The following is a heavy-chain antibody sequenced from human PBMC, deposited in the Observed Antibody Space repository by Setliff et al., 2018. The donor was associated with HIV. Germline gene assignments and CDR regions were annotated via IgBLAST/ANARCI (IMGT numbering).Heavy chain of an antibody. Sequence: SETLSLTCTVSGGSISSYYWSWIRQPPGKGLAWIASIYHRGTTYYNTSLKSRVTISVDKSKNRFSLQLTQMAAADTGVYYCARHRDPPGTSWIFYYYYMDLWGGGTTVTVSS. CDR1: GGSISSYY. D-gene: IGHD2-2*01. J-gene: IGHJ6*03. CDR2: IYHRGTT. CDR3: ARHRDPPGTSWIFYYYYMDL. V-gene: IGHV4-59*08.